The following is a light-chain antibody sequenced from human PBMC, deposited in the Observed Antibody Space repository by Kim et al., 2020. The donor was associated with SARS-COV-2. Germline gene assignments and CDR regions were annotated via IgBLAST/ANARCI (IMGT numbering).Light chain of an antibody. CDR2: GAS. J-gene: IGKJ5*01. CDR3: QQYGSSQA. CDR1: QSVSNNY. V-gene: IGKV3-20*01. Sequence: LSPGERATLSCRATQSVSNNYLAWYQQEPGQAPRLLIYGASRRATGIPDKFSGSGSGTDFSLTISRLEPEDFAVYYCQQYGSSQAFGQGTRLEIK.